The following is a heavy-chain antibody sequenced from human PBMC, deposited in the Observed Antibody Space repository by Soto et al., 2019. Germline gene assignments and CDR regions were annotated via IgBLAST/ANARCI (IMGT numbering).Heavy chain of an antibody. J-gene: IGHJ4*02. D-gene: IGHD4-4*01. CDR1: GFTFTDFY. CDR2: IRPDGSET. CDR3: AGWGGHDYNY. V-gene: IGHV3-7*03. Sequence: EEQLVQSGGGLVQPGGSLRLSCVGSGFTFTDFYMNWVRQAPGKGLEWVANIRPDGSETNYVESVKGRFTTSRDNAKNSLFLQMNSLRADDTAVYYCAGWGGHDYNYWGQGILVTVSS.